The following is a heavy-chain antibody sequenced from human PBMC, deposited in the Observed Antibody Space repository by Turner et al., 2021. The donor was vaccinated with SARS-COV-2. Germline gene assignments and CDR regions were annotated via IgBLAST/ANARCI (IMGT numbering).Heavy chain of an antibody. Sequence: QLQLQESAPGLVTPSETLSRTCTVAGGSISRRGSFWGWIRQPPGKGLGWVGGTYYSGSTNNNPSLKGRITLSIDTSKNQSSMKLSSVTAADTAVYDCARYSPKWYYYDSSGYYDYWGQGTLVTVSS. J-gene: IGHJ4*02. D-gene: IGHD3-22*01. V-gene: IGHV4-39*01. CDR1: GGSISRRGSF. CDR3: ARYSPKWYYYDSSGYYDY. CDR2: TYYSGST.